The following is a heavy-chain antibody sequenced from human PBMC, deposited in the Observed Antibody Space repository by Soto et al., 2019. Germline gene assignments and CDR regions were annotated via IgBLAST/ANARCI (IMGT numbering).Heavy chain of an antibody. V-gene: IGHV1-3*01. D-gene: IGHD6-13*01. CDR2: INAGNGNR. CDR3: ARDVAAAAP. Sequence: QVQLVQSGAEVKKPGASVKVSCKASGYTFTSYAMHWVRQAPGQRLEWMGWINAGNGNRNYSQKFQGRVTITTDTSASTAYMELSSLRSEDTAVYYCARDVAAAAPWGQGTLVTVSS. J-gene: IGHJ5*02. CDR1: GYTFTSYA.